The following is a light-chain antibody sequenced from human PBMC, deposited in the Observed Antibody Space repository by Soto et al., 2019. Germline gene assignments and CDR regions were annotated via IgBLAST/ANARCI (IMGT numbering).Light chain of an antibody. Sequence: QSVLSHPRSVSWSPGHSVTISCAGTSSDLGVYNYVSWYQHHPGKAPKLIIYDVYKRPSGVPDRFSASKSDNTASLTISGLQAEDEADYYCCSYTGTSNWVFGGGTKVTVL. V-gene: IGLV2-11*01. CDR1: SSDLGVYNY. J-gene: IGLJ3*02. CDR2: DVY. CDR3: CSYTGTSNWV.